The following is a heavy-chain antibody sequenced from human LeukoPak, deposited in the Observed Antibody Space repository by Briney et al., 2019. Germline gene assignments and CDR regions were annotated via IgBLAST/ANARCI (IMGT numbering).Heavy chain of an antibody. CDR2: INPNSGGT. D-gene: IGHD4-11*01. J-gene: IGHJ6*03. Sequence: GASVKVSCKASGYTFTGYYMHWVRQAPGQGLEWMGWINPNSGGTNYAQKFQGRVTMTRDTSISTAYMELSRLRSDDTAVYYCASRTVTKGYYYYYMDVWGKGTTVTVSS. CDR1: GYTFTGYY. CDR3: ASRTVTKGYYYYYMDV. V-gene: IGHV1-2*02.